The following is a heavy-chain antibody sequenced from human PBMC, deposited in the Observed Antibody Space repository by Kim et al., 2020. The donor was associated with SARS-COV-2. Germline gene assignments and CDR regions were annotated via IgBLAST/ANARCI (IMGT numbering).Heavy chain of an antibody. CDR3: ARDIEGFFDY. D-gene: IGHD3-16*02. Sequence: GGSLRLSCAVSGFTFSSYSLHWVRQSPGKGLEWVAVISYDGNTKYSADSVQGRFIISRDNTKNTLYLQMHSLRSEDTAFDYCARDIEGFFDYCGQGTLVAVSS. V-gene: IGHV3-30*04. CDR2: ISYDGNTK. J-gene: IGHJ4*02. CDR1: GFTFSSYS.